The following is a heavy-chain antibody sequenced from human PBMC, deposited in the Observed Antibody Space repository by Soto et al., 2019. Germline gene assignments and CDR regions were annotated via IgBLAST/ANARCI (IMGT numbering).Heavy chain of an antibody. Sequence: ASVKVSCKVSGYTLTELSMHWVRQAPGKGLEWMGGFDPEDGETIYAQKFQGRVTMTEDTSTDTAYMELSSLRSEDTAVYYCATQAAAHTKLYYYYYGMDVWGQGTTVTVSS. D-gene: IGHD6-13*01. CDR2: FDPEDGET. J-gene: IGHJ6*02. V-gene: IGHV1-24*01. CDR3: ATQAAAHTKLYYYYYGMDV. CDR1: GYTLTELS.